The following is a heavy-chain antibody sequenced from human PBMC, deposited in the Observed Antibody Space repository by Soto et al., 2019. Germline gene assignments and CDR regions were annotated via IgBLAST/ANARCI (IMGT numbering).Heavy chain of an antibody. V-gene: IGHV4-39*01. CDR1: GGSISSSAYY. J-gene: IGHJ4*02. D-gene: IGHD6-19*01. CDR3: ARYISSAWALFDC. Sequence: PSETLSLTCTVSGGSISSSAYYWGWIRQPPGKGLEWIGSIYYSGSTYYNPSLKSRVTISVDTSKNQFSLKLSSVTAADTAVYYCARYISSAWALFDCWGRGTLVTVSS. CDR2: IYYSGST.